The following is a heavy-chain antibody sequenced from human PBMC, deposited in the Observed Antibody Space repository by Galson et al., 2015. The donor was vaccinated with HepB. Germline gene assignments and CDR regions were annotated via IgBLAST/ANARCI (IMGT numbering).Heavy chain of an antibody. CDR2: ISSGGTT. Sequence: ALRLSCAASGFTFSTYAMSWFRQAPGKGLEWVSAISSGGTTSHADSVKGRFTISRDNSKNTLYLQMNSLRAVDTAVYYCTKYGGRVHYCGMDVWGQGTTVTVSS. CDR3: TKYGGRVHYCGMDV. J-gene: IGHJ6*02. CDR1: GFTFSTYA. V-gene: IGHV3-23*01. D-gene: IGHD4/OR15-4a*01.